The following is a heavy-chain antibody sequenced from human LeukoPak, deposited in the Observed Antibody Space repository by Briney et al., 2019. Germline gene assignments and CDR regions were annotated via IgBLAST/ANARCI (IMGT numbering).Heavy chain of an antibody. CDR3: ARRDYYDSTGYFRSDF. V-gene: IGHV4-4*02. J-gene: IGHJ4*02. Sequence: SGTLSLTCAVSGGSISSDKWWSWVRQSPGKGLEWIGEIYHSGSTYYNPSLKSRVTISINKSKNQFSLKLSSVTAADTAVYYCARRDYYDSTGYFRSDFWGQGTLVTVSS. CDR1: GGSISSDKW. D-gene: IGHD3-22*01. CDR2: IYHSGST.